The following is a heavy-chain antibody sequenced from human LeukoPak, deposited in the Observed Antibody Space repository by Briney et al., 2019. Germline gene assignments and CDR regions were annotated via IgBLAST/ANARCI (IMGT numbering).Heavy chain of an antibody. D-gene: IGHD5-12*01. J-gene: IGHJ4*02. CDR2: IYYSGST. Sequence: KPSETLSLTCTVSGGSISSYYWSWIRQPPGKGLEWIGYIYYSGSTNYNPSLKSRVTISVDTSKNQFSLKLSSVTAADTAVYYCARGTGIVATIDTPPFDYWGQGTLVTVSS. CDR1: GGSISSYY. CDR3: ARGTGIVATIDTPPFDY. V-gene: IGHV4-59*01.